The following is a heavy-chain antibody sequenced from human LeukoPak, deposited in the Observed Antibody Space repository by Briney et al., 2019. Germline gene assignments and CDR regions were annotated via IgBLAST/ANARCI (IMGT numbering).Heavy chain of an antibody. D-gene: IGHD4-17*01. Sequence: PGGSLRLSCAASGFTFSSYGMHWVRQAPGKGLEWVAFIRYDGSNKYYADSVKGRFTISRDNSKNTLYLQMNSLRAEDTAVYYCAKVVGYTVTNPFDYWGQGILVTVSS. CDR1: GFTFSSYG. J-gene: IGHJ4*02. V-gene: IGHV3-30*02. CDR2: IRYDGSNK. CDR3: AKVVGYTVTNPFDY.